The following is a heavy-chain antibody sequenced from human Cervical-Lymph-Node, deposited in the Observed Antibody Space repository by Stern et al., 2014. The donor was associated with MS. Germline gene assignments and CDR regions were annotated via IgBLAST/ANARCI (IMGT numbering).Heavy chain of an antibody. CDR2: IYPADSHT. CDR3: ASNYDTSGPDY. D-gene: IGHD3-22*01. V-gene: IGHV5-51*03. J-gene: IGHJ4*02. CDR1: GYSFTNYW. Sequence: VQLVQSGAEVKKPGESLKISCKGSGYSFTNYWIGWVRQMPGKGLELMGIIYPADSHTRYSPSFRGQVTISADQSISTAYLQWSSLQASDTAMYYCASNYDTSGPDYWGQGTLVTVSS.